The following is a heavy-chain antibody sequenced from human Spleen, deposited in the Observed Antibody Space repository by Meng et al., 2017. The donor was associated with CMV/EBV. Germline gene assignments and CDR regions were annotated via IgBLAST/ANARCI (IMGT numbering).Heavy chain of an antibody. D-gene: IGHD3-10*01. J-gene: IGHJ4*02. CDR2: ISYDGNDK. Sequence: FTFSSSVMYWVRQAPGKGLDWVSIISYDGNDKDYADSVKGRFSISRDNSKNTLYLQMNSLRAEDTAAYYCARGDQYGSGSYCLFDYWGQGTLVTVSS. CDR1: FTFSSSV. V-gene: IGHV3-30-3*01. CDR3: ARGDQYGSGSYCLFDY.